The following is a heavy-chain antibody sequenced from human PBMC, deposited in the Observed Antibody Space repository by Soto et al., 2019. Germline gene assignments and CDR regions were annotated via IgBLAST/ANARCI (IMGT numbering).Heavy chain of an antibody. CDR1: GVTFRTFW. V-gene: IGHV3-7*05. CDR3: AGWGFRNFWGRGILVTVSSGKSLFLPEETVPSWGYYYYMDV. CDR2: ISPDGGAK. Sequence: GGSLRLSCAVSGVTFRTFWMNWVRQAPGKGLEWVANISPDGGAKKYVDSVMGRFTVSRDNAKNSLYLEMNSLRVEDTAMYYCAGWGFRNFWGRGILVTVSSGKSLFLPEETVPSWGYYYYMDVWGKGTTVTVSS. J-gene: IGHJ6*03. D-gene: IGHD2-2*01.